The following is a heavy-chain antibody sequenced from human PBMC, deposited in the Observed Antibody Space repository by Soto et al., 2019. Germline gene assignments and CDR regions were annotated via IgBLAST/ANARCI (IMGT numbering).Heavy chain of an antibody. CDR1: GYTFTSYG. D-gene: IGHD6-13*01. Sequence: ASVKVSCKASGYTFTSYGISWVRQAPGQGLEWMGWISAYNGNTNYAQKLQGRVTMTTDTSTGTAYMELSSLRSEDTAVYYCATGIAAAPHDAFDFWGQGTMVTVSS. CDR2: ISAYNGNT. J-gene: IGHJ3*01. CDR3: ATGIAAAPHDAFDF. V-gene: IGHV1-18*01.